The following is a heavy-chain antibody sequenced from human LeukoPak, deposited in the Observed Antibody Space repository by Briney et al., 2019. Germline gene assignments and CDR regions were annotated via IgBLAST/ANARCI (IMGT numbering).Heavy chain of an antibody. CDR2: IKSKTDGGTT. Sequence: GGSLRLSCAASGFTFSNAWMSWVRQAPGKGLEWVGRIKSKTDGGTTDYAAPVKGRFTISRDDSKNTLYLQMNSLKTEDTAVYYCTTEGYGIVVVPAAGDAFDIWGQGTMVTVSS. CDR3: TTEGYGIVVVPAAGDAFDI. V-gene: IGHV3-15*01. D-gene: IGHD2-2*01. J-gene: IGHJ3*02. CDR1: GFTFSNAW.